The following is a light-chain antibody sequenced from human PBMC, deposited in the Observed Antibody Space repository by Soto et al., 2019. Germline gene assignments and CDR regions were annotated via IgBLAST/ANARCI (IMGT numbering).Light chain of an antibody. CDR2: EGS. Sequence: QSALTQPASVSGSPGQSITISCTGTSSDVGSYNLVSWYQQHPGKAPKLMIYEGSKRPSGVSNRFSGSKSGNTASLTISGLQAEDEADYYCGAWDHVLNVGVFGGGTKLTVL. CDR3: GAWDHVLNVGV. V-gene: IGLV2-23*01. CDR1: SSDVGSYNL. J-gene: IGLJ3*02.